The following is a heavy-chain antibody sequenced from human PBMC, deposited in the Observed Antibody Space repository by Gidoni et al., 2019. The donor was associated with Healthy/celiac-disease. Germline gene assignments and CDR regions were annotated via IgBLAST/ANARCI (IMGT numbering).Heavy chain of an antibody. CDR2: IKSKTDGGTT. CDR1: GFTFSNAW. CDR3: TTSLIAARYYYYGMDV. Sequence: EVQLVESGGGLVKPGGSLRLSCAASGFTFSNAWMSWVRQAPGKGLEWVGRIKSKTDGGTTDYAAPVKGRFTISRDDSKNTLYLQMNSLKTEDTAVYYCTTSLIAARYYYYGMDVWGQGTTVTVSS. V-gene: IGHV3-15*01. D-gene: IGHD6-6*01. J-gene: IGHJ6*02.